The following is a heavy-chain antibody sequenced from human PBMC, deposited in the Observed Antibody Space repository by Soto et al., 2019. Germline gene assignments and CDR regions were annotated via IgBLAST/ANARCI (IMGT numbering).Heavy chain of an antibody. J-gene: IGHJ5*02. CDR3: ARGQRFSDWFDP. CDR2: IYSSGST. V-gene: IGHV4-4*07. Sequence: SETLSLTCTVSGGAISTYYWTWIRQPAGKGLEWIGRIYSSGSTKYNPSLQSRVTMSLDTSNNQFSLRLTSVTAADTAVYYCARGQRFSDWFDPWGQGTLVTSPQ. D-gene: IGHD3-3*01. CDR1: GGAISTYY.